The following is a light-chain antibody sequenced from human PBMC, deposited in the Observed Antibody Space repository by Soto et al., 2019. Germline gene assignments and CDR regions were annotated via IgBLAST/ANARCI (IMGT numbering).Light chain of an antibody. Sequence: EIVLTQSPGTLSLSPGERATLSCRASQSVSSSYLAWYQQKPGQAPRLLIYGASSRATGIPDRFSGSGSGTDFTLTIGRLEPEDLAVYYCQQYGTSPETFGQGTKVDIK. CDR2: GAS. V-gene: IGKV3-20*01. CDR3: QQYGTSPET. CDR1: QSVSSSY. J-gene: IGKJ1*01.